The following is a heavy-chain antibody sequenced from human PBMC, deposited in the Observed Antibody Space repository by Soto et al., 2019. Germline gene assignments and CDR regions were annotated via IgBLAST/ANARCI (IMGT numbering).Heavy chain of an antibody. V-gene: IGHV3-23*01. J-gene: IGHJ3*02. Sequence: GGSLRLSCAASGFTFSSYAMSWVRQAPGKGLEWVSAISGSGGSTYYADSVKGRFTISRDNSKNTLYLQMNSLRAEDTAVYYCAKFIGGRNFMGPEDPGDAFDIWGQGKMVTVSS. D-gene: IGHD3-16*01. CDR1: GFTFSSYA. CDR3: AKFIGGRNFMGPEDPGDAFDI. CDR2: ISGSGGST.